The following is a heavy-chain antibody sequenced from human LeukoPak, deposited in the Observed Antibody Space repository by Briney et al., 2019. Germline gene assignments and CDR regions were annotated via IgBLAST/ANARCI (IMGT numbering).Heavy chain of an antibody. V-gene: IGHV3-30*04. CDR2: ISYDGSNK. CDR1: GFTFSSYA. Sequence: ERSLRLSCAPSGFTFSSYAMHWVREAPGKGLEWGAVISYDGSNKYYADSVKGRFTISRDNSKNTLYLQRNSLRAEDTAVYYCARDNHYYMDVWGKGTTVTVSS. D-gene: IGHD1-14*01. J-gene: IGHJ6*03. CDR3: ARDNHYYMDV.